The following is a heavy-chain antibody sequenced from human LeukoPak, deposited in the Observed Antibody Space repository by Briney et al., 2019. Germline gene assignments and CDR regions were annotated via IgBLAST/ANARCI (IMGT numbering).Heavy chain of an antibody. CDR2: IIPIFGTA. D-gene: IGHD3-3*01. V-gene: IGHV1-69*13. Sequence: SVKVSCKASGGTFSSYAISWVRQAPGQGLEWKGGIIPIFGTANYAQKFQGRVTITADESTSTAYMELSSLRSEDTAVYYCASASPFWSGYFAPFDYWGQGTLVTVSS. CDR1: GGTFSSYA. J-gene: IGHJ4*02. CDR3: ASASPFWSGYFAPFDY.